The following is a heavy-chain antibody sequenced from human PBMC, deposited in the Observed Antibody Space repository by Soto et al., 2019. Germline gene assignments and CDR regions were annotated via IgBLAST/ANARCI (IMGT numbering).Heavy chain of an antibody. CDR2: IWYDGSNK. Sequence: GGSLRLSCAASGFTFSSYGMHWVRQAPGKGLEWVAVIWYDGSNKYYADSVKGRFTISRDNSKNTLYLQMNSLRAEDTAVYYCARDQVLGYSGYDIEYYFDYWGQGTLVTVSS. D-gene: IGHD5-12*01. J-gene: IGHJ4*02. CDR3: ARDQVLGYSGYDIEYYFDY. CDR1: GFTFSSYG. V-gene: IGHV3-33*01.